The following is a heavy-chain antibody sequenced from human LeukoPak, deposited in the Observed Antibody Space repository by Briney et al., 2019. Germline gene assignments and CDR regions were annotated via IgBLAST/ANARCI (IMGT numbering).Heavy chain of an antibody. CDR3: ARGSSGGYVGELY. CDR2: ISYDGSNK. J-gene: IGHJ4*02. D-gene: IGHD6-19*01. Sequence: PGGSLRLSCAASGFTFSSYWMRWVRQAPGKGLEWVAVISYDGSNKYYADSVKGRFTISRDNFKNTLYLQMNSLRPDDTAVYYCARGSSGGYVGELYWGQGTLVTVSS. V-gene: IGHV3-30*03. CDR1: GFTFSSYW.